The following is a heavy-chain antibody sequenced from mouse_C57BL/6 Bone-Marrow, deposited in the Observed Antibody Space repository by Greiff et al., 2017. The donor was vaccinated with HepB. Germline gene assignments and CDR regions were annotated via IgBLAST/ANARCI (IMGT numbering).Heavy chain of an antibody. CDR2: ISDGGSYT. CDR1: GFTFSSYA. D-gene: IGHD2-4*01. Sequence: EVKLMESGGGLVKPGGSLKLSCAASGFTFSSYAMSWVRQTPEKRLEWVATISDGGSYTYYPDNVKGRFTISRDNAKNNLYLQMSHLKSEDTAMYYCARGGDYDRFAYWGQGTLVTVSA. CDR3: ARGGDYDRFAY. V-gene: IGHV5-4*03. J-gene: IGHJ3*01.